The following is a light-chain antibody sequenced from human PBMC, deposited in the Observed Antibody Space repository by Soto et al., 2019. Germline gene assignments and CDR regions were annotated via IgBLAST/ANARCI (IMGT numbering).Light chain of an antibody. CDR1: QSVMSNY. J-gene: IGKJ1*01. Sequence: EVVLTQYPGSLSLSPGERATLSCGASQSVMSNYLSWYQQKPGQPPRLLIYGASGRATGIPDRFGGSGSGTDFTLTISRLEPEDFAVYYCQHYGESRTFGEGTKVDIK. CDR2: GAS. V-gene: IGKV3-20*01. CDR3: QHYGESRT.